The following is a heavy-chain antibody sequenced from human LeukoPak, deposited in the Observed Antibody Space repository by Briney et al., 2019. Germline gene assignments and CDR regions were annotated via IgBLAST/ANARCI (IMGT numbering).Heavy chain of an antibody. CDR3: ARGVRGVIRYFDY. CDR1: GGSFSGYY. V-gene: IGHV4-34*01. CDR2: INHSGST. D-gene: IGHD3-10*01. J-gene: IGHJ4*02. Sequence: SETLSLTCAVSGGSFSGYYWSWIRQPPGKGLEWIGEINHSGSTNYNPSLKSRVTISVDTSKNQFSLKLSSVTAADTAVYYCARGVRGVIRYFDYWGQGTLVTVSS.